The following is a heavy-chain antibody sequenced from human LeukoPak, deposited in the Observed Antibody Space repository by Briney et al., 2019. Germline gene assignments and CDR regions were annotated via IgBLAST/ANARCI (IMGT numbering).Heavy chain of an antibody. CDR1: GFTFSSYA. J-gene: IGHJ3*02. Sequence: GGSLRLSCAASGFTFSSYAMSWVRQAPGKGLEWVSAISGSGGSAYYADSVKGRFTISRDNSKNTLYLQMNSLRAEDTAVYYCAKPGPAYCGGDCYSGAFDIWGQGTMATVSS. CDR2: ISGSGGSA. CDR3: AKPGPAYCGGDCYSGAFDI. D-gene: IGHD2-21*02. V-gene: IGHV3-23*01.